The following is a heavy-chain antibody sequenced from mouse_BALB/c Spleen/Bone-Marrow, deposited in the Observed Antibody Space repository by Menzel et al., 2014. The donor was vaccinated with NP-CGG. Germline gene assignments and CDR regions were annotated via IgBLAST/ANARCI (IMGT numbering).Heavy chain of an antibody. Sequence: EVKLQESGAELVKPGASVKLSCTASGFNIKDTYIHWVKQRPEQGLEWIGRIDPANDNTKYDPKFQGKATITADTSSSTAYLQLSSLTSEDTAVYYCASYVYGYYFDYWGLGTTLTVSS. J-gene: IGHJ2*01. CDR3: ASYVYGYYFDY. CDR2: IDPANDNT. V-gene: IGHV14-3*02. D-gene: IGHD2-2*01. CDR1: GFNIKDTY.